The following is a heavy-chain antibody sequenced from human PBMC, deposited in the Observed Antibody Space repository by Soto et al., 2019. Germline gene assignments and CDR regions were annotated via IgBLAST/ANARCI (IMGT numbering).Heavy chain of an antibody. Sequence: GGSLRLSCAASGFTFSSYSLTWVRQAPGKGLEWVSSISSSSSYIYYADSVKGRFTISRDNAKNSLYLQMNSLRAEDTAVYYCARDKEYSSSSSSYYYGMDVWGQGTTVTVSS. CDR1: GFTFSSYS. CDR2: ISSSSSYI. CDR3: ARDKEYSSSSSSYYYGMDV. D-gene: IGHD6-6*01. J-gene: IGHJ6*02. V-gene: IGHV3-21*01.